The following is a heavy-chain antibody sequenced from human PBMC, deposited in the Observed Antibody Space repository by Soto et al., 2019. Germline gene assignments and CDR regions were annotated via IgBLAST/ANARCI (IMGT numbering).Heavy chain of an antibody. Sequence: ASVKVSCKASGYTFTNYDINWVRQATGQGLEWMGWMNPNSVNTGYAQRFQGRVTMTRNTSISTAYMELSSLRSEDTAVYYCVRGGGYYDILTGYDYWGQGTLVTVSS. J-gene: IGHJ4*02. CDR2: MNPNSVNT. V-gene: IGHV1-8*01. CDR1: GYTFTNYD. CDR3: VRGGGYYDILTGYDY. D-gene: IGHD3-9*01.